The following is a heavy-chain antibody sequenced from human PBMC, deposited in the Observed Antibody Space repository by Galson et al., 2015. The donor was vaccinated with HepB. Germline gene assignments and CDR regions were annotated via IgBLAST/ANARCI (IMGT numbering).Heavy chain of an antibody. CDR2: ISSSSSYT. V-gene: IGHV3-11*05. CDR1: GFTFSDYY. Sequence: SLRLSCAASGFTFSDYYMSWIRQAPGKGLEWVSYISSSSSYTNYADSVKGRFTISRDNAKNSLYLQMNSLRAEDTAVYYCVWEQPEGVFHIWGQGTMVTVSS. D-gene: IGHD1-14*01. J-gene: IGHJ3*02. CDR3: VWEQPEGVFHI.